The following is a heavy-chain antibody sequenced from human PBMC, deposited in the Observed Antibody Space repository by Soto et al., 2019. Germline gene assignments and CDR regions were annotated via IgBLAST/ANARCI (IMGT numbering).Heavy chain of an antibody. CDR2: ISYDGSNK. CDR3: AKAGTDHRYYGMDV. J-gene: IGHJ6*02. V-gene: IGHV3-30*18. D-gene: IGHD1-7*01. Sequence: QVQLVESGGGVVQPGRSLRLSCAASGFTFSSYGMHWVRQAPGKGLEWVAVISYDGSNKYYADSVKGRFTISRDNSKNTLYLQMNSLRAEDTAVYYCAKAGTDHRYYGMDVWGQGTTVTVSS. CDR1: GFTFSSYG.